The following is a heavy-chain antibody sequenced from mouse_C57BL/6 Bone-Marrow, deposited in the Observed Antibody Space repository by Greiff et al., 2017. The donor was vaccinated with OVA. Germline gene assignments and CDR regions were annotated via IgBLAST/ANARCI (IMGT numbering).Heavy chain of an antibody. J-gene: IGHJ3*01. CDR3: ARSYSNYVIAY. CDR2: IYPGSGST. Sequence: QVQLQQPGAELVKPGASVKMSCKASGYTFTSYWITWVKQRPGQGLEWIGDIYPGSGSTNYNEKFKSKATLTVDTSSSTAYKQLSSLTSEDSAVYYGARSYSNYVIAYWGQGTLVTVSA. V-gene: IGHV1-55*01. CDR1: GYTFTSYW. D-gene: IGHD2-5*01.